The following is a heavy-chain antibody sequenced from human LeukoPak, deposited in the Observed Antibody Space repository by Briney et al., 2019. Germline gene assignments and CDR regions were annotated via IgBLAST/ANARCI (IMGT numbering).Heavy chain of an antibody. Sequence: GGSLRLSCAASEFIFSNYWMSWVRHAPGKGLEWVANIKQDGREKYFVDSVKGRFTISRDNAKNSLYLQMNSLRAEDTAVHYCARGTVGGSYFDYWGQGTLVTVSS. CDR3: ARGTVGGSYFDY. CDR1: EFIFSNYW. D-gene: IGHD1-26*01. V-gene: IGHV3-7*03. J-gene: IGHJ4*02. CDR2: IKQDGREK.